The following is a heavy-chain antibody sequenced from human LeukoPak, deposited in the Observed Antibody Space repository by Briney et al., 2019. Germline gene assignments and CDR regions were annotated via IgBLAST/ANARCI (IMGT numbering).Heavy chain of an antibody. D-gene: IGHD4-17*01. CDR1: GYTFTVYY. J-gene: IGHJ4*02. CDR3: ARDSADYGDFDY. CDR2: IIPNSGGT. V-gene: IGHV1-2*02. Sequence: ASVKVSCTASGYTFTVYYMHWVRQAPGQGLEWLGWIIPNSGGTNYAQKFQGRVTMTRDTSISTAYMELSRLRSDDTAVYYCARDSADYGDFDYWGQGTLVTVSS.